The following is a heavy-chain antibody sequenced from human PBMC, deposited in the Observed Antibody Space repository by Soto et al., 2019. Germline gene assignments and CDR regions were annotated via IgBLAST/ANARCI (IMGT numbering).Heavy chain of an antibody. CDR1: GDSVSSNSAA. V-gene: IGHV6-1*01. J-gene: IGHJ4*02. D-gene: IGHD2-21*02. CDR2: TYYRSKWYN. Sequence: QVQLQQSGPGLVKPSQTLSLTCAIAGDSVSSNSAAWNWIRQSPSRGLEWLGRTYYRSKWYNDYAVAVKSRVTINPDTSKIQFSLQLNSVPPEDTAVYYCARARIVVVTAITHFDYWGQGTLVTVSS. CDR3: ARARIVVVTAITHFDY.